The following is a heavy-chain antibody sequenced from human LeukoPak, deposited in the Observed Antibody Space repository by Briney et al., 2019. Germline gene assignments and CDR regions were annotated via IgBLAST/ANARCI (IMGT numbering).Heavy chain of an antibody. J-gene: IGHJ2*01. CDR1: GYSISSGYY. CDR2: IYHSGST. V-gene: IGHV4-38-2*02. D-gene: IGHD4-23*01. Sequence: PSETLSLTCTVSGYSISSGYYWGWIRQPPGKGLEWIGSIYHSGSTYYNPSLKSRVTISVDTSKNQFSLKLSSVTAADTAVYYCARAPDYGGNFYWYFDLWGRGTLVTVSS. CDR3: ARAPDYGGNFYWYFDL.